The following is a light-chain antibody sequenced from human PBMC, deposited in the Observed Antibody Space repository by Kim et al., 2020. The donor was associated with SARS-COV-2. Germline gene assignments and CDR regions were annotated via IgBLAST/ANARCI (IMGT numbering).Light chain of an antibody. V-gene: IGKV3-20*01. CDR2: SAS. CDR1: QSLISNS. Sequence: EIELTQSPGTLSMSSGERATLSCRASQSLISNSLAWYQQKPGQPPRLLIYSASNRATGIPDRFSGSGSGTDFTLTISRLEPEDFVMYYCQQYEDSPKTFGQGTKVDIK. CDR3: QQYEDSPKT. J-gene: IGKJ1*01.